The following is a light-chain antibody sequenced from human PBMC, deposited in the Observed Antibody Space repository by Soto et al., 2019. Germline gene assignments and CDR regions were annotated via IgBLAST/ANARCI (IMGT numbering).Light chain of an antibody. CDR3: QQRTSWPPWT. J-gene: IGKJ1*01. Sequence: EVVLTQSPATLSLSPGGRATLSCRASQSVGLSLAWYQQKPGQAPRLLIYDASERASGIPARFSGSGSETDFTLTISSLEPEDFAVYYCQQRTSWPPWTFGQGTKVEIK. CDR1: QSVGLS. V-gene: IGKV3-11*01. CDR2: DAS.